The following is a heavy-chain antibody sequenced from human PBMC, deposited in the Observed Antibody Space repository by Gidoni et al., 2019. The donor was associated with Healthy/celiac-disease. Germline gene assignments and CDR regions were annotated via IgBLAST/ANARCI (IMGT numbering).Heavy chain of an antibody. CDR2: ISSSSSTI. D-gene: IGHD3-3*01. Sequence: EVQLVESGGGLVQPGGSLRLSCAASGFTFSSYSMNWVRQAPGKGLEWVSYISSSSSTIYYADSVKGRFTISRDNAKNSLYLQMNSLRDEDTAVYYCARDGDSITIFGVVIIVSPFDYWGQGTLVTVSS. V-gene: IGHV3-48*02. J-gene: IGHJ4*02. CDR3: ARDGDSITIFGVVIIVSPFDY. CDR1: GFTFSSYS.